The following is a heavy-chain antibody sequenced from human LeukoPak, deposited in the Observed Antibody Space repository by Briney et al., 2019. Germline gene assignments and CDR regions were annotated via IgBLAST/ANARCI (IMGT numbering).Heavy chain of an antibody. D-gene: IGHD3-3*01. J-gene: IGHJ6*02. Sequence: QAGGSLRLSCAASGFTFSGYWMHWVRQAPGKGLVWVSRINTDGSSTSYADSVKGRFTISRDNAKNTLYLQMNSLRAEDTAVYYCARDQLRDFWSGFGSSDYYYGIDVWGQGTTVTVSS. CDR1: GFTFSGYW. CDR3: ARDQLRDFWSGFGSSDYYYGIDV. CDR2: INTDGSST. V-gene: IGHV3-74*01.